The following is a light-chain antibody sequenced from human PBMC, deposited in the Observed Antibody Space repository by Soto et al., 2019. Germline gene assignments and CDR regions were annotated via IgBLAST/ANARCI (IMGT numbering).Light chain of an antibody. CDR3: MKAYT. CDR2: LGS. J-gene: IGKJ2*01. CDR1: QSLLHSHGYNH. Sequence: DIVMTQSPLSLTVTPGEPASISCRSSQSLLHSHGYNHLDLYLQKPGQSPQLLIYLGSNRASGVPDRVSGSGSGPDLTLKISRVEAEDVGVYYCMKAYTFGQGTKLEIK. V-gene: IGKV2-28*01.